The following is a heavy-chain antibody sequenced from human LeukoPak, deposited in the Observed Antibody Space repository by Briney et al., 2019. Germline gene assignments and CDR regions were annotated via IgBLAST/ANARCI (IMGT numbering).Heavy chain of an antibody. V-gene: IGHV1-2*06. CDR1: GYTFTSYG. CDR2: INPNSGGT. Sequence: ASVKVSCEASGYTFTSYGISWVRQAPGQGLEWMGRINPNSGGTNYAQKFQGRVTMTRDTSISTAYMELSRLRSDDTAVYYCARDQDIVVVVAATVGWFDPWGQGTLVTVSS. D-gene: IGHD2-15*01. J-gene: IGHJ5*02. CDR3: ARDQDIVVVVAATVGWFDP.